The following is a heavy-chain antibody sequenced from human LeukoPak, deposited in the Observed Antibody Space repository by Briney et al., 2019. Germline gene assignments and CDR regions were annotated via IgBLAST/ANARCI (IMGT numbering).Heavy chain of an antibody. CDR2: ISSTATSI. Sequence: GGSLRLSCAASEFTFSSYSMSWVRQAPGKGLEWVSYISSTATSIYYADSVKGRFTVSRDNAKNSLYLQMNSLRAEDTAVYYCARDVTYHGGDWFDPWGQETLVTVSS. V-gene: IGHV3-48*04. J-gene: IGHJ5*02. CDR3: ARDVTYHGGDWFDP. CDR1: EFTFSSYS. D-gene: IGHD4-23*01.